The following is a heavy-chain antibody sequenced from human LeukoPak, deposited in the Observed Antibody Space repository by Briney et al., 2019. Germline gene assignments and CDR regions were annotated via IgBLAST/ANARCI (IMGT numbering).Heavy chain of an antibody. CDR1: GGSISSYY. V-gene: IGHV4-59*01. CDR2: IYYSGST. Sequence: SETLSLTCTVSGGSISSYYWIWIRQPPGKGLEWIGYIYYSGSTNYNPSLKSRVTISVDTSKNQFSLKLSSVTAADTAVYYCARGSPTFMDVWGKGTTVTVSS. J-gene: IGHJ6*03. CDR3: ARGSPTFMDV.